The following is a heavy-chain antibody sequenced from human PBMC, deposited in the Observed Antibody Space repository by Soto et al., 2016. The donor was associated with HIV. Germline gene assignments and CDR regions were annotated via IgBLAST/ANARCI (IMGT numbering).Heavy chain of an antibody. CDR3: ARSPHYYGSDSKFDY. CDR1: GFVFSTHA. J-gene: IGHJ4*02. V-gene: IGHV3-48*01. Sequence: EVQLVESGGGLVQPGGSLRLSCATSGFVFSTHAMNWVRQAPGKGLEWVSYISRHSIYYADSVKGRFTISRDTAKNSLYLQMSSLSAEDTAVYYCARSPHYYGSDSKFDYWGQGTLVTVSS. CDR2: ISRHSI. D-gene: IGHD3-10*01.